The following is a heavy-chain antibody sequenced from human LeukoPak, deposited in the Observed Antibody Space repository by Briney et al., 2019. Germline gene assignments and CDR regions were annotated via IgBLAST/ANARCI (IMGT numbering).Heavy chain of an antibody. CDR3: ARDDYPYYGMDV. J-gene: IGHJ6*02. V-gene: IGHV1-69*04. CDR2: IIPILGIA. D-gene: IGHD4-11*01. Sequence: SVEVSCKASGGTFSSYAISWVRQAPGQGLEWMGRIIPILGIANYAQKFQGRVTITADKSTSTAYMELSSLRSEDTAVYYCARDDYPYYGMDVWGQGTTVTVSS. CDR1: GGTFSSYA.